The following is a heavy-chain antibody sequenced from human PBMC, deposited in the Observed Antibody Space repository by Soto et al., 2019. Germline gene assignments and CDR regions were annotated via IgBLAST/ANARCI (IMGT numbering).Heavy chain of an antibody. J-gene: IGHJ6*02. CDR3: ARVCDGDCHHGMDV. CDR1: GGSISSGGYY. V-gene: IGHV4-31*03. D-gene: IGHD2-21*02. Sequence: QVQLQESGPGLVKPSQTLSLTCTVSGGSISSGGYYWSWIRQHPGKGLEWIGYIYYSGSTYYNPSLKSRVTISVDTSKNQFSLRLSSVTAADTAVYYCARVCDGDCHHGMDVWGQGTTVTVSS. CDR2: IYYSGST.